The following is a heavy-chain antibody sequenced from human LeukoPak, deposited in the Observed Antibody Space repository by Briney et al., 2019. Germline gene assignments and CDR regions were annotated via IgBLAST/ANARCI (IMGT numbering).Heavy chain of an antibody. Sequence: GASVKLSCTSAAYTFTIYGISWVRQAPGQGLEWMGWIDPKSGGTKYAQKFQGRVTMTRDTSTSAAYMELSSLRSDDTAVYYCASWRGYASGWSGPFDYWGQGTLVTVSS. D-gene: IGHD6-19*01. CDR3: ASWRGYASGWSGPFDY. J-gene: IGHJ4*02. V-gene: IGHV1-2*02. CDR2: IDPKSGGT. CDR1: AYTFTIYG.